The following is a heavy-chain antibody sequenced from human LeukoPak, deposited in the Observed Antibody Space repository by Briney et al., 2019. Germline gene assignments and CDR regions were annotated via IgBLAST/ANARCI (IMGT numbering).Heavy chain of an antibody. V-gene: IGHV1-8*01. CDR2: VHPDDGNT. CDR3: ATGPRNDP. Sequence: APVKVSCKTSGYPFTKWEINWVRQAAGQGLEWLGWVHPDDGNTYYAQRFRGRVTMSRDTSTTTAYMELSGLRSNDTAVYFCATGPRNDPWGQGTLVTVSS. CDR1: GYPFTKWE. J-gene: IGHJ5*02. D-gene: IGHD1-14*01.